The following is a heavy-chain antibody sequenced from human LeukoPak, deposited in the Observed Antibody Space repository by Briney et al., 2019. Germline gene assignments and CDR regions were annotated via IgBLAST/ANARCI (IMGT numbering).Heavy chain of an antibody. V-gene: IGHV3-23*01. D-gene: IGHD3-22*01. CDR1: GFIFSTYA. J-gene: IGHJ3*01. CDR2: IGASGAET. CDR3: ATRPRDSSGYYLGAFDA. Sequence: GGSLRLSCEASGFIFSTYAMAWVRQAPGKGLDWVSVIGASGAETYYSDSAKGRFTVSRDNSKDTLFLHMSSLRAEDTVVYFCATRPRDSSGYYLGAFDAWGQGTTVTVSS.